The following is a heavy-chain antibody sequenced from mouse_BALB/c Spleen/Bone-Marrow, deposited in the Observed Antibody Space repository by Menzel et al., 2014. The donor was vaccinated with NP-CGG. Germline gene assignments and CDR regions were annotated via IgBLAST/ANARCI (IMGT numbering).Heavy chain of an antibody. J-gene: IGHJ2*01. V-gene: IGHV3-8*02. CDR1: GDCITSGY. CDR3: ATYDGYCFDY. D-gene: IGHD2-3*01. Sequence: VQLQQSGPSLVKPSQTLSLTCSVTGDCITSGYWNWIRKFPGNKREYMGYISYSGNTYYNPSLKSRISITRDTSKNQSYLHLNSVTTEDTATYYCATYDGYCFDYWGQGTTLTVSS. CDR2: ISYSGNT.